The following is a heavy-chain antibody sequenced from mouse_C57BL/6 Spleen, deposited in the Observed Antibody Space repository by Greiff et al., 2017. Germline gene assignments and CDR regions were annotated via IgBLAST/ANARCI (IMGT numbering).Heavy chain of an antibody. Sequence: VMLVESDAELVKPGASVKISCKVSGYTFTDHTIHWMKQRPEQGLEWIGYIYPRDGSTKYNEKFKGKATLTADKSSSTAYMQLNSLTSEDSAVYFCARRSYGTGYYAMDYWGQGTSVTVSS. D-gene: IGHD1-1*01. CDR1: GYTFTDHT. V-gene: IGHV1-78*01. J-gene: IGHJ4*01. CDR2: IYPRDGST. CDR3: ARRSYGTGYYAMDY.